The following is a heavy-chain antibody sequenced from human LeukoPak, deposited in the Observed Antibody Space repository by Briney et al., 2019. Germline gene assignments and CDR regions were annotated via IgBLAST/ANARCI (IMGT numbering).Heavy chain of an antibody. J-gene: IGHJ4*02. D-gene: IGHD5-18*01. Sequence: GGSLRLSCAASGFTFGDYTMHWVRQAPGKGPEWVSLISWDGGNTFYADSVKGRFTISRDNSKNSLYLQMNSLRTEDTALYYCAKDFLRGYSYGYFDYWGQGTLVTVSS. CDR3: AKDFLRGYSYGYFDY. CDR1: GFTFGDYT. CDR2: ISWDGGNT. V-gene: IGHV3-43*01.